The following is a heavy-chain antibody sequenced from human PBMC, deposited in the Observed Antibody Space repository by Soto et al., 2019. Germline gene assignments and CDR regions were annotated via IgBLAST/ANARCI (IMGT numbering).Heavy chain of an antibody. CDR1: GFTFSSAW. J-gene: IGHJ4*02. Sequence: PGGSLRLSCAGSGFTFSSAWMNWVRQAPGKGLEWVGRIKSKPAGGTIDYAAPVQGRFTISRDDAKNMVYLQMNGLKTEDTAVYYCVTGGYFLDYWGQGTLVTVSS. CDR3: VTGGYFLDY. V-gene: IGHV3-15*07. D-gene: IGHD1-1*01. CDR2: IKSKPAGGTI.